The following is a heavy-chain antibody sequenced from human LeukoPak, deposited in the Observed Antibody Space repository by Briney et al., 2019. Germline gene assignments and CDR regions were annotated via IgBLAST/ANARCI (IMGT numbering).Heavy chain of an antibody. CDR2: IYTSGST. D-gene: IGHD1-14*01. CDR1: GGSFSGYY. Sequence: SSETLSLTCAVYGGSFSGYYWSWIRQPAGKGLEWVGRIYTSGSTNYNPSLKSRVTMSVDTSKNQFSLKLSSVTAADTAVYYCARTTEYYYYMDVWGKGTTVTISS. J-gene: IGHJ6*03. V-gene: IGHV4-59*10. CDR3: ARTTEYYYYMDV.